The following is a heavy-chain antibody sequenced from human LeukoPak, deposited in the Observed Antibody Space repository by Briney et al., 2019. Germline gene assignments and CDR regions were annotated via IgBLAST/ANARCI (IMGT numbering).Heavy chain of an antibody. D-gene: IGHD6-19*01. CDR1: GFTFSSYS. CDR2: ISSSSSYI. V-gene: IGHV3-21*01. CDR3: ARVAVAGIYGNAAFDI. J-gene: IGHJ3*02. Sequence: GGSLRLSCAASGFTFSSYSMNWVRQAPGKGLEWVSSISSSSSYIYYADSVKGRFTISRDNAKNTLYLQMNSLRAEDTAVYYCARVAVAGIYGNAAFDIWGQGTMVTVSS.